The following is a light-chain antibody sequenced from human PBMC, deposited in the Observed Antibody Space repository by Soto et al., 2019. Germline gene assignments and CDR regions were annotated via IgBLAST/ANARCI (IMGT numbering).Light chain of an antibody. J-gene: IGKJ1*01. Sequence: DNVLTQSPDTLSVSPVDRATLSCMASRIIGHNYLAWYQQKPGQAPRLLIYATSTRATGIPDRFSGSGSVTDFTLTISRLEPEDFAVYYCQQFGISPWTFGQGTKVDIK. V-gene: IGKV3-20*01. CDR1: RIIGHNY. CDR3: QQFGISPWT. CDR2: ATS.